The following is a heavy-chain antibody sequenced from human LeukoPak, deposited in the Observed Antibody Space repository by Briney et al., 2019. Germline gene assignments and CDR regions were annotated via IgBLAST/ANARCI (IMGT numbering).Heavy chain of an antibody. CDR2: ISGSGGST. J-gene: IGHJ2*01. V-gene: IGHV3-23*01. Sequence: GGSLRLSCLTSGFTLSTNAMSWVRQAPGRGLEWISAISGSGGSTYYADSVKGRFTISRDNSKNTLYLQMNSLRAEDTAVYYCAKVYGDYVFDLWGRGTLVTVSS. CDR3: AKVYGDYVFDL. D-gene: IGHD4-17*01. CDR1: GFTLSTNA.